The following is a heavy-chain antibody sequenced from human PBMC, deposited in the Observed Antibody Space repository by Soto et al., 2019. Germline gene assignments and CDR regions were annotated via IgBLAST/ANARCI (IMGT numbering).Heavy chain of an antibody. CDR2: ISWNSGSI. D-gene: IGHD6-13*01. V-gene: IGHV3-9*01. J-gene: IGHJ4*02. CDR1: GFTFDDYA. Sequence: EVQLVESGGGLVQPGRSLRLSCAASGFTFDDYAMHWVRQAPGKGLEWVSGISWNSGSIGYADSVKGRFTISRDNAKNSLYLQMNSLRAEDTALYYCAKGGRLAAAASSFDYWGQGTLLTVSS. CDR3: AKGGRLAAAASSFDY.